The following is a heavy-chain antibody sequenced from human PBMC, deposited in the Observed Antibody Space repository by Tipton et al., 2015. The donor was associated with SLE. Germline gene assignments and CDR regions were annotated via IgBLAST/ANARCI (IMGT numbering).Heavy chain of an antibody. CDR2: ISYDGSNK. V-gene: IGHV3-30-3*01. J-gene: IGHJ4*02. Sequence: SLRLSCAASGFTFTSYAMSWVRQAPGKGLEWVAVISYDGSNKYYADSVKGRFTISRDNSKNTLYLQMNSLRAEDTAVYYCAKGGVATTRDYFDYWGQGTLVTVSS. CDR1: GFTFTSYA. CDR3: AKGGVATTRDYFDY. D-gene: IGHD5-12*01.